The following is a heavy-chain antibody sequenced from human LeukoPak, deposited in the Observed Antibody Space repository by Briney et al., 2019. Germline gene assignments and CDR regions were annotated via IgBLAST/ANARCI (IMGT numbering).Heavy chain of an antibody. Sequence: PGGSLRLSCAASGFTFSSYGMHWVRQAPGKGLEWVAFIRYDGSNKYYADSVKGRFTISRDNSKNTLYLQMNSLRAEDTAVYYCARAALVVADAFDIWGQGTMVTVSS. J-gene: IGHJ3*02. D-gene: IGHD2-15*01. CDR3: ARAALVVADAFDI. V-gene: IGHV3-30*02. CDR1: GFTFSSYG. CDR2: IRYDGSNK.